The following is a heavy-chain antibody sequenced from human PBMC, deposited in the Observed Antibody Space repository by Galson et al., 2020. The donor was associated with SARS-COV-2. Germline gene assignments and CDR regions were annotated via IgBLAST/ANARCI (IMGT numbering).Heavy chain of an antibody. D-gene: IGHD5-18*01. CDR2: IYYSGRT. V-gene: IGHV4-31*03. CDR1: GGSISSGGYY. J-gene: IGHJ5*02. Sequence: SETLSLTCTVSGGSISSGGYYWSWIRQHPGKGLEWIGYIYYSGRTYYNPSLKSRVTISVDTSKNQFSLKLSSVTAADTAVYYCARGLSGYSDGAPYNGFDPWGQGTLVTVSS. CDR3: ARGLSGYSDGAPYNGFDP.